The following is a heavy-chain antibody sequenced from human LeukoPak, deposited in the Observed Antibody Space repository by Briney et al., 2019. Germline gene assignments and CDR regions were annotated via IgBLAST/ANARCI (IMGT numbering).Heavy chain of an antibody. D-gene: IGHD2-2*01. V-gene: IGHV3-30-3*01. CDR1: GFTFSSYA. J-gene: IGHJ6*02. CDR2: ISYDGSNK. Sequence: GGSLRLSCAASGFTFSSYAMHWVRLAPGKGLEWVAVISYDGSNKYYADSVKGRFTISRDNSKNTLYLQMNSLRAEDTAVYYCARDLGDIVVVPAAINLIYYGMDVWGQGTTVTVSS. CDR3: ARDLGDIVVVPAAINLIYYGMDV.